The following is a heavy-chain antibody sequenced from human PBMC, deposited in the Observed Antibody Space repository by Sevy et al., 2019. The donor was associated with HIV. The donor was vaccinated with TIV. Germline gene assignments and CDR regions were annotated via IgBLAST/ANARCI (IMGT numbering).Heavy chain of an antibody. Sequence: ASLKVSCKASGGTFSSYAISWVRQAPGQGLEWMGGIIPIFGTANYAQKFQGRVTITADESTSTAYMELSSLRSEDTAVYYWAGGGTYDNLTGYSPPPPLDYWGQGTLVTVSS. D-gene: IGHD3-9*01. V-gene: IGHV1-69*13. CDR1: GGTFSSYA. CDR2: IIPIFGTA. CDR3: AGGGTYDNLTGYSPPPPLDY. J-gene: IGHJ4*02.